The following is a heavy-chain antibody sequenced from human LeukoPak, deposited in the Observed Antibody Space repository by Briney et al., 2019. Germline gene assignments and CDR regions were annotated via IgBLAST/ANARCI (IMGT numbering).Heavy chain of an antibody. Sequence: GGSLRPSCAASGFTVSGNYMSWVRQAPGKGLEWVSLLYSGGSTYYADSVKSRFSISRDNSKNTLYLQMNSLRAEDTAVYYCASRDKGYYYGMDVWGQGTTVTVSS. CDR2: LYSGGST. D-gene: IGHD5-24*01. J-gene: IGHJ6*02. V-gene: IGHV3-66*01. CDR1: GFTVSGNY. CDR3: ASRDKGYYYGMDV.